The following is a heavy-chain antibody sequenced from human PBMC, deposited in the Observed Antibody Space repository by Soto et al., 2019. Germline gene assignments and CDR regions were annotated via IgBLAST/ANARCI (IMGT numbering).Heavy chain of an antibody. V-gene: IGHV3-30*18. D-gene: IGHD5-12*01. CDR2: ISYDGSNK. Sequence: GGSLRLSCAASGFTFSSYGMHWVRQAPGKGLEWVAVISYDGSNKYYADSVKGRFTISRDNSKNTLYLQMNSLRAEDTAVYYCAKDYSGYGYFDYWGQGTLVTVSS. CDR3: AKDYSGYGYFDY. CDR1: GFTFSSYG. J-gene: IGHJ4*02.